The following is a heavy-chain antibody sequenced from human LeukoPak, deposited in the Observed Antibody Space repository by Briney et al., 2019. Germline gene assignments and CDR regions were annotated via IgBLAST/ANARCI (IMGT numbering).Heavy chain of an antibody. Sequence: GGSLRLSCAASGFTFSSYAMHWVRQAPGKGLEWVAVISYDGSNKYYADSVKGRFTFSRDNSQNTLYLQMNSLRPDDTAVYYCARESLGYFDYWGQGTLVTVSS. D-gene: IGHD3-16*01. CDR2: ISYDGSNK. J-gene: IGHJ4*02. CDR1: GFTFSSYA. CDR3: ARESLGYFDY. V-gene: IGHV3-30*04.